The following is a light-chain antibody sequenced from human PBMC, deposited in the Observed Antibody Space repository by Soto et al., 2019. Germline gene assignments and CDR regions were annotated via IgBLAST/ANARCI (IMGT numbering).Light chain of an antibody. Sequence: DIQMTQSPSSLSASVGDRVTITCRASQGISNYLAWYQQKPGKVPKLLIYAASTLQSGVPSRFSGSGSGTDFTLTIRSLQPEDVATYYCQRYNSARTFGQGTKVDIK. J-gene: IGKJ1*01. CDR2: AAS. V-gene: IGKV1-27*01. CDR1: QGISNY. CDR3: QRYNSART.